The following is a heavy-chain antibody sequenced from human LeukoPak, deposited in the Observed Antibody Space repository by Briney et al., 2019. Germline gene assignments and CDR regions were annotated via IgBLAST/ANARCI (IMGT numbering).Heavy chain of an antibody. CDR3: ARGGYSSGWYNWFDP. J-gene: IGHJ5*02. CDR1: GGTFSSYA. D-gene: IGHD6-19*01. V-gene: IGHV1-69*06. Sequence: ASVKVSCKASGGTFSSYAISWVRQAPGQGLEWMGGIIPIFGTANYAQKFQGRVTITADKSTSTAYMELSSLRSEDTAVYYCARGGYSSGWYNWFDPWGQGTLVTVSS. CDR2: IIPIFGTA.